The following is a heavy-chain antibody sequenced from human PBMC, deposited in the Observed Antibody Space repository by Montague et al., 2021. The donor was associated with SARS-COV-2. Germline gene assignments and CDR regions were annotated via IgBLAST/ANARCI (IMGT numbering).Heavy chain of an antibody. V-gene: IGHV4-61*02. D-gene: IGHD1-26*01. CDR3: ARFGSGTLEFDL. J-gene: IGHJ4*02. CDR1: GASISTGIYY. Sequence: TLSLTCTVSGASISTGIYYWSWIRQPAGEGLEWIGRIRTTGHTDYNSSLESRVFMSVDTSTNQFSLSLTSVTAADTAVYFCARFGSGTLEFDLWGQGTLVTVSS. CDR2: IRTTGHT.